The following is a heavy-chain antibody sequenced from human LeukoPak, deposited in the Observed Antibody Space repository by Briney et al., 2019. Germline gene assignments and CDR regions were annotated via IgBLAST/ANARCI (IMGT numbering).Heavy chain of an antibody. D-gene: IGHD1-26*01. J-gene: IGHJ4*02. CDR3: ARGDSGNVLNFDY. CDR1: GYTFASYD. V-gene: IGHV1-8*01. Sequence: ASVKVSCKASGYTFASYDINWVRQATGQGLEWMGCMNPNSGSTDYTQKFQGRVTMTRNTSISTAYMELSSLRSEDTAVYYCARGDSGNVLNFDYWGQGTLVTVSS. CDR2: MNPNSGST.